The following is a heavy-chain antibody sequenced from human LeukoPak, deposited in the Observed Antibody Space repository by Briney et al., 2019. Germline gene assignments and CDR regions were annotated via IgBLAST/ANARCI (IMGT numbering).Heavy chain of an antibody. J-gene: IGHJ3*02. CDR1: GFTFSSYA. Sequence: GGSLRLSCVASGFTFSSYAIHWVRQAPGKGLEWGALISYDGGSQHYADSVKGRFTISRDNSKNTVYLQMNSLRAEDTAMYYCARDGRWYYYDSSGRGDAFDIWGQGTMVTVSS. D-gene: IGHD3-22*01. V-gene: IGHV3-30*04. CDR2: ISYDGGSQ. CDR3: ARDGRWYYYDSSGRGDAFDI.